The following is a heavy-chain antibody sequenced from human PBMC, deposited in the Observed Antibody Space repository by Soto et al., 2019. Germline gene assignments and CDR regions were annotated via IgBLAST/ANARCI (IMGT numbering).Heavy chain of an antibody. CDR1: GGSISSGGYS. CDR2: IYHSGST. Sequence: PSETLSLTCAVSGGSISSGGYSWSWIRQPPGKGLEWIGYIYHSGSTYYNPSLKSRVTISVDRSKNQFSLKLSSVTAADTAVYYCARAVGRLWPYYYYYGMDVWGQGTTVTVSS. CDR3: ARAVGRLWPYYYYYGMDV. J-gene: IGHJ6*02. D-gene: IGHD5-18*01. V-gene: IGHV4-30-2*01.